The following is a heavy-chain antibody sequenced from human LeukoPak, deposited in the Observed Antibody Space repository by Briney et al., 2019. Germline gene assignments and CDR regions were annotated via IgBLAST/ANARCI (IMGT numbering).Heavy chain of an antibody. Sequence: ASVKVSCKASGYTFTSYAMNWVRHAPGQGLEWMGWINTNTGNPTYAQGFTGRFVFSLDTSVSTAYLQISSLKAEDTAVYYCASPKTHYGVGYYFDYWGQGTLVTVSS. J-gene: IGHJ4*02. V-gene: IGHV7-4-1*02. CDR2: INTNTGNP. CDR3: ASPKTHYGVGYYFDY. D-gene: IGHD4-17*01. CDR1: GYTFTSYA.